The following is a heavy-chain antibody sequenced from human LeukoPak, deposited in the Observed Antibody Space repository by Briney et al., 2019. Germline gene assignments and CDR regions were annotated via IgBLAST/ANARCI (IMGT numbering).Heavy chain of an antibody. Sequence: SETLSLTCAVYGGSFNGYYWSWIRQPPGKGLEWIGEINHSGSTNYNPSLKSRVTISVDTSKNQFSLKLSSVTAADTAGYYCARASYGMDVWGQGTTVTVSS. J-gene: IGHJ6*02. CDR2: INHSGST. CDR1: GGSFNGYY. CDR3: ARASYGMDV. V-gene: IGHV4-34*01.